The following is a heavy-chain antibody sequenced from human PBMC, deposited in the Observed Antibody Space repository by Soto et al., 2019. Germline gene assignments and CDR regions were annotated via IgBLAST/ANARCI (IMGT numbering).Heavy chain of an antibody. CDR3: ARGGDYYYYGMDV. Sequence: PSETLSLTCAVYGGSFIGYYWSWIRQPPGKGLEWIGEINHSGSTNYNPSLKSRVTISVDTSKNQFSLKLSSVTAADTAVYYCARGGDYYYYGMDVWGQGTTVTVSS. V-gene: IGHV4-34*01. J-gene: IGHJ6*02. CDR1: GGSFIGYY. D-gene: IGHD3-16*01. CDR2: INHSGST.